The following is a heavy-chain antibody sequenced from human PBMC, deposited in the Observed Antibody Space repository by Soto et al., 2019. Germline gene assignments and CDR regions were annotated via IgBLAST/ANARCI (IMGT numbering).Heavy chain of an antibody. D-gene: IGHD6-6*01. V-gene: IGHV4-4*02. CDR2: IYHSGST. CDR1: GGSISSSNW. Sequence: QVQLQESGPGLVKPSGTLSLTCAVSGGSISSSNWWSWVRQPPGKGLEGIGEIYHSGSTNYNPSLKRRVTISVGKSKNQFSLKVSCVTAADTAVYYCARTTVYSSSSGGAFDIWGQGTMVTVSS. CDR3: ARTTVYSSSSGGAFDI. J-gene: IGHJ3*02.